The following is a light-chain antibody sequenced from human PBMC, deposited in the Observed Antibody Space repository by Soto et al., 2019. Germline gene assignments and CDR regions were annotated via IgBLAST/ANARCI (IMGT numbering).Light chain of an antibody. CDR1: SSDVGSYNY. J-gene: IGLJ1*01. Sequence: SVLTQPASVSGSPGQSITISCTGTSSDVGSYNYISWYQQHPGKAPKLLIYEVTNRPSGVSNRFSGSKSGNTASLTISGLQAEDEATYYCSSYRNGNSLDVFGTGTKVTVL. CDR2: EVT. CDR3: SSYRNGNSLDV. V-gene: IGLV2-14*01.